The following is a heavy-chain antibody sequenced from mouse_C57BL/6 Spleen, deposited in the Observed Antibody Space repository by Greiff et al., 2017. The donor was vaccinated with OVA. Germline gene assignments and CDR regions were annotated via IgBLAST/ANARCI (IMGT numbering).Heavy chain of an antibody. CDR2: IYPGSGST. D-gene: IGHD5-5*01. J-gene: IGHJ4*01. V-gene: IGHV1-55*01. Sequence: QVQLQQPGAELVKPGASVKMSCKASGYTFTSYWITWVKQRPGQGLEWIGDIYPGSGSTNYNEKFKSKATLTVDTSSSTAYMQLSSLTSEDSAVYYCARDPLPEDYYAMDDWGQGTSVTVSS. CDR1: GYTFTSYW. CDR3: ARDPLPEDYYAMDD.